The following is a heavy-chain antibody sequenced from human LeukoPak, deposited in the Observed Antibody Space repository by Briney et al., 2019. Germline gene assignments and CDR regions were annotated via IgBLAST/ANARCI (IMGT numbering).Heavy chain of an antibody. V-gene: IGHV3-23*01. Sequence: GGSLRLSCAASGFTVSSNYMSWVRQAPGKGLEWVSAISGSGGSTYYADSVKGRFAISRDNSKNTLYLKMNSLRAEDTAVYYCALMNYYDSSGLDYWGQGTLVTVSS. J-gene: IGHJ4*02. CDR2: ISGSGGST. CDR3: ALMNYYDSSGLDY. D-gene: IGHD3-22*01. CDR1: GFTVSSNY.